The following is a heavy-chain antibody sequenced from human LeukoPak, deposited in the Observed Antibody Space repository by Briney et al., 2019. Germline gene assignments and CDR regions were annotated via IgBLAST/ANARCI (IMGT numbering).Heavy chain of an antibody. J-gene: IGHJ6*02. CDR2: ISSNGGST. D-gene: IGHD1-26*01. CDR3: ARGIRVGATNGMDV. CDR1: GFTFSSYA. Sequence: GGSPRLSCAASGFTFSSYAMHWVRQAPGKGLEYVSAISSNGGSTYYANSVKGRFTISRDNSKNTLYLQMGSLRAEDVAVYYCARGIRVGATNGMDVWGQGTTVTVSS. V-gene: IGHV3-64*01.